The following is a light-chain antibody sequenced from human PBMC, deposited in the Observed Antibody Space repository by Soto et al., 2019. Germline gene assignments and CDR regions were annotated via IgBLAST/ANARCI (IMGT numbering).Light chain of an antibody. CDR2: GAS. CDR3: QQYNTWLWT. Sequence: EVVMTQSPATLSVSPGERVTLSCRASQSINAHLAWYQQKPGQAPRLLIHGASTRATGIPARFSGCGFGTEFTLTISTLQSEDFAVYYCQQYNTWLWTFGQGTKVEIQ. J-gene: IGKJ1*01. CDR1: QSINAH. V-gene: IGKV3-15*01.